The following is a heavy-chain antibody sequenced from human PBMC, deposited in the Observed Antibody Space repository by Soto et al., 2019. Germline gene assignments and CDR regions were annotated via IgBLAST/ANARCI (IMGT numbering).Heavy chain of an antibody. CDR2: TSSSGSTT. D-gene: IGHD5-18*01. V-gene: IGHV3-11*04. J-gene: IGHJ2*01. CDR1: GFTFSDYD. Sequence: GGSLRLSCAASGFTFSDYDMSWIRQAPGKGLEWVSYTSSSGSTTYYTDSVKGRFTMSRDNAKNSMYLHMDSLRVEDTAVYYCARDPLWGTSMVLWYFDLWGRGTLVTVSS. CDR3: ARDPLWGTSMVLWYFDL.